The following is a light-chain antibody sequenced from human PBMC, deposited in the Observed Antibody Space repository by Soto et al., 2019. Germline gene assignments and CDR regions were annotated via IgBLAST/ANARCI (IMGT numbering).Light chain of an antibody. CDR1: SSNIGSNT. CDR3: AAWDDSLNAVV. CDR2: SNN. Sequence: QSVVTQPPSASGTPGQRVTISCSGSSSNIGSNTVSWYQQLPGTAPKLLIYSNNQRPSGVPDRFSGSKSGTSASLAISGLQSEDEADYYCAAWDDSLNAVVFGGGTKLTVL. J-gene: IGLJ2*01. V-gene: IGLV1-44*01.